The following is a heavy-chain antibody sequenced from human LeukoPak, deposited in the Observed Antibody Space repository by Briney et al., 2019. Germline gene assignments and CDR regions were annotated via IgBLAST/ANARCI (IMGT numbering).Heavy chain of an antibody. J-gene: IGHJ3*02. Sequence: GGSLRLSCAASGFTFSDYYMSWIRQAPGKGLEWVSYISSSGSTIYYADSVKGRFTISRDNAKNSLYLQMNSLRAEDTAVYYCARDRRALLWFGELLLSAFDIWGQGTMVTVSS. V-gene: IGHV3-11*01. D-gene: IGHD3-10*01. CDR1: GFTFSDYY. CDR2: ISSSGSTI. CDR3: ARDRRALLWFGELLLSAFDI.